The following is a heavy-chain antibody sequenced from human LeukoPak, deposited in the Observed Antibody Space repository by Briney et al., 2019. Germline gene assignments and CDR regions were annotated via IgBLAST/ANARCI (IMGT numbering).Heavy chain of an antibody. V-gene: IGHV1-18*01. CDR2: ISAYNGNT. D-gene: IGHD3-16*02. Sequence: ASVKVSCKASGYTFTSYGISWVRQAPGQGPEWMGWISAYNGNTNYAQKLQGRVTMTTDTSTSTAYMELRSLRSDDTAVYYCARDSAPAEGSYPDYWGQGTLVTVSS. J-gene: IGHJ4*02. CDR1: GYTFTSYG. CDR3: ARDSAPAEGSYPDY.